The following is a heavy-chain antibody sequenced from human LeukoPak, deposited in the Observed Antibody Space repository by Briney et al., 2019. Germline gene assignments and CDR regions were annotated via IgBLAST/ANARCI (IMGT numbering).Heavy chain of an antibody. CDR1: GGTFSSYA. D-gene: IGHD5-18*01. J-gene: IGHJ4*02. CDR2: IIPIFGTA. Sequence: GASVKVSCKASGGTFSSYAISWVRQAPGQGLEWMGRIIPIFGTANYAQKFQGRVTTTTDESTSTAYMELSSLRSEDTAVYYCAREGPAGWSYGGYWGQGTLVTVSS. V-gene: IGHV1-69*05. CDR3: AREGPAGWSYGGY.